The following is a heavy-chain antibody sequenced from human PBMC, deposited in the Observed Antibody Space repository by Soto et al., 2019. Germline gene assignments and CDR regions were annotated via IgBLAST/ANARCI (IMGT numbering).Heavy chain of an antibody. CDR1: GFTFSRYA. D-gene: IGHD1-26*01. CDR2: ISGSSTYI. J-gene: IGHJ3*02. Sequence: EVQLVESGGGLVKPGGSLRLSCAASGFTFSRYAMNWVRQAPGKRLEWVSAISGSSTYIHYADSVKGRFTISRDNAKNRLYLQMNSLRAEYTAVYYCVRDDRYATSDLLDGFDIWGPGTRVTVSS. V-gene: IGHV3-21*01. CDR3: VRDDRYATSDLLDGFDI.